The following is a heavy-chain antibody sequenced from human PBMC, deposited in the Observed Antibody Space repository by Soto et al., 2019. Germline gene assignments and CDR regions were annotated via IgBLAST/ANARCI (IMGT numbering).Heavy chain of an antibody. J-gene: IGHJ6*02. V-gene: IGHV4-34*01. Sequence: PYGTLSRTCVYYCGSFIGYYGTWIRQPPGKGLEWIGEIHHSGSTNYNPSLKSRVSISVDMSNNQFSLRLSSVTAADTAVYYCATPRKNFYYYGMDVWGQGTTVTVSS. CDR1: CGSFIGYY. CDR3: ATPRKNFYYYGMDV. CDR2: IHHSGST.